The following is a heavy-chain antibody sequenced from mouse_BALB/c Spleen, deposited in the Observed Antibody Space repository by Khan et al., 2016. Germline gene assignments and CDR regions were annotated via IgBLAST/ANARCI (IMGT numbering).Heavy chain of an antibody. CDR1: GDSITSGY. J-gene: IGHJ2*01. V-gene: IGHV3-8*02. Sequence: EVKLLESGPSLVKPSQTLSLTCSVTGDSITSGYWNWIRKFPGNKLEYMGYISYSGSTFYNPSLNSRISITRDTSKNQFYLQLIAVTTEDTATEYCAGYDGYCFDYWGQGTTLTVSS. CDR2: ISYSGST. D-gene: IGHD2-3*01. CDR3: AGYDGYCFDY.